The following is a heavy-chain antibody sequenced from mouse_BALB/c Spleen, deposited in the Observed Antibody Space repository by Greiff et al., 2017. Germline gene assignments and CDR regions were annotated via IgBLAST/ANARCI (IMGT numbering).Heavy chain of an antibody. Sequence: EVKLMESGAELVKPGASVKLSCTASGFYIKDTYMHWVKQRPEQGLEWIGRIDPANGNTKYDPKFQGKATITADTSSNTAYLQLSSLTSEDTAVYYCARAYDGYYSWFAYWGEGTLVTVSA. CDR2: IDPANGNT. J-gene: IGHJ3*01. CDR1: GFYIKDTY. CDR3: ARAYDGYYSWFAY. V-gene: IGHV14-3*02. D-gene: IGHD2-3*01.